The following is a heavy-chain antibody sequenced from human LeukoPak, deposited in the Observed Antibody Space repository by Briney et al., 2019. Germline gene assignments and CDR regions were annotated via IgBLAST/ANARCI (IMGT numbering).Heavy chain of an antibody. Sequence: GGSLRLSCAASGFTFSSYAMSWVRQAPGKGLEWVSIVNHGGGSTYYADSVKGRFTISRDNSKNTVYLQMNSLRAEDTAVYYCAVESGGFNYWGQGTLVTVSS. CDR1: GFTFSSYA. D-gene: IGHD3-10*01. J-gene: IGHJ4*02. CDR3: AVESGGFNY. V-gene: IGHV3-23*01. CDR2: VNHGGGST.